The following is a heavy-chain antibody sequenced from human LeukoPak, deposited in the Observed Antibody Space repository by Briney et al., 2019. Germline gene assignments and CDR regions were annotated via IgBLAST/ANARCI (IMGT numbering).Heavy chain of an antibody. CDR3: AKGQYCSSTSCYTGAFDI. Sequence: GGSLRLSCAASGFTVSSNYMSWVRQAPGKGLEWVSVIYSGGSTYYADSVKGRFTISRDNSKNTLYLQMNSLRAEDTAVYYCAKGQYCSSTSCYTGAFDIWDQGTMVTVSS. V-gene: IGHV3-53*05. CDR2: IYSGGST. J-gene: IGHJ3*02. CDR1: GFTVSSNY. D-gene: IGHD2-2*02.